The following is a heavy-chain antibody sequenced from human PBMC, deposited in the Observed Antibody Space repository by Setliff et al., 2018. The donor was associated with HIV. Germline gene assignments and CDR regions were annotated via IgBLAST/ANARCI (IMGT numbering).Heavy chain of an antibody. CDR2: INHSGST. CDR1: GGSLSGYH. D-gene: IGHD3-22*01. CDR3: ARGGGYDRSGYYPFDY. Sequence: SETLSLTCAVYGGSLSGYHWSWIRQSPEKGLEWIGEINHSGSTNYNPSLKSRVTMSVDTSKNQFSLKLSSVTAADTAVYYCARGGGYDRSGYYPFDYWGQGTPVT. V-gene: IGHV4-34*01. J-gene: IGHJ4*02.